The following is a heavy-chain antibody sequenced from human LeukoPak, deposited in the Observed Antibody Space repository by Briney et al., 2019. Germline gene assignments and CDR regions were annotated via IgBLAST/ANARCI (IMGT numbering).Heavy chain of an antibody. J-gene: IGHJ6*02. V-gene: IGHV4-31*03. Sequence: PSQTLSLTCTVSGGSISRGGYYWSWIRQHPGKGLEWIGYIYYSGSTYYNPSLKSRVIISVDTSKNQFSLKLSSVTAADTAVYYCAREAPVVPAAMWYGMDVWGQGTTVTVSS. CDR2: IYYSGST. CDR1: GGSISRGGYY. CDR3: AREAPVVPAAMWYGMDV. D-gene: IGHD2-2*01.